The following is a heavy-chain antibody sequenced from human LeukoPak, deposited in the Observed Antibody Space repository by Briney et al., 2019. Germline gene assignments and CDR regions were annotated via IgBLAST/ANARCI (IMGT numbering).Heavy chain of an antibody. Sequence: ASVNVSCKASGYTFTGYYMHWVRQAPGQGLEWMGWINPNSGGTNYAQKFQGRVTMTRDTSISTAYMELSRLRSDDTAVYYCARDEGYCSGGSCHDSVYFDYWGQGTLVTVSS. CDR3: ARDEGYCSGGSCHDSVYFDY. J-gene: IGHJ4*02. D-gene: IGHD2-15*01. CDR1: GYTFTGYY. CDR2: INPNSGGT. V-gene: IGHV1-2*02.